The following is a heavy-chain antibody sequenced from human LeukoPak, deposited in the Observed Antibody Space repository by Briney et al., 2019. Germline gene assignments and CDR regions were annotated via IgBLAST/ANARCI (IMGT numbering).Heavy chain of an antibody. D-gene: IGHD3-10*01. Sequence: PGGSLRLSCAASGFTFSGSAMHWVRQASGKGLEWVGRIRSKANSYATAYAASVKGRFTISRDDSKNTAYLQMNSLKTEDTAVYYCASRGSGSFGAFDIWGQGTMVTVSS. V-gene: IGHV3-73*01. CDR2: IRSKANSYAT. CDR1: GFTFSGSA. CDR3: ASRGSGSFGAFDI. J-gene: IGHJ3*02.